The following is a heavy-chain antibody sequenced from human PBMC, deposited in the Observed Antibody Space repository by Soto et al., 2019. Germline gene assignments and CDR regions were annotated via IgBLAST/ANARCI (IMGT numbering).Heavy chain of an antibody. CDR3: AGVAAVYDFWSGYTYYFDY. V-gene: IGHV3-21*01. CDR2: ISSSSSYI. J-gene: IGHJ4*02. D-gene: IGHD3-3*01. CDR1: GFTFSSYS. Sequence: GGSLRLSCAASGFTFSSYSMNWVRQAPGKGLEWVSSISSSSSYIYYADSVKGRFTISRDNAKNSLYLQMNSLRAEDTAVYYCAGVAAVYDFWSGYTYYFDYWGQGTLVTVYS.